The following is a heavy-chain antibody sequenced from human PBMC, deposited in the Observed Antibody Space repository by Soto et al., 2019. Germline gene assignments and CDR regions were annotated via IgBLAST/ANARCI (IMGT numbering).Heavy chain of an antibody. CDR2: ISSNGITI. CDR1: EFTFSGYE. Sequence: VQLVESGGGLVQPGGSLRLSCVASEFTFSGYEMNWVRQAPGKGLEWVSYISSNGITIYYTDSVKGRFTISRDNGNKSLYLQMNSLRAEDTAIYYCVRFGGAAAGPGDYGGQGTRVTVS. D-gene: IGHD6-13*01. J-gene: IGHJ4*02. CDR3: VRFGGAAAGPGDY. V-gene: IGHV3-48*03.